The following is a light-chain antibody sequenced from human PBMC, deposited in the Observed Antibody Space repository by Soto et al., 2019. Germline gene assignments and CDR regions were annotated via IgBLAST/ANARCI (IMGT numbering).Light chain of an antibody. V-gene: IGLV2-14*01. CDR2: DVS. J-gene: IGLJ2*01. CDR3: SSYTSSSTLVV. Sequence: QSALTQPASVSGSPGQSITISCTGTSSDVGGYNYVSWYQQHPGKAPKLMIYDVSNRPSGVSNRVSCSKSGNTASLTISGRQAEDEADYYCSSYTSSSTLVVFGGGTKLTV. CDR1: SSDVGGYNY.